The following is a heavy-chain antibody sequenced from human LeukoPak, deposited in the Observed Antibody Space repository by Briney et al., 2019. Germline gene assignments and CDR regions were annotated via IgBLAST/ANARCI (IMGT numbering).Heavy chain of an antibody. CDR2: ITPNADRT. Sequence: GGSLRLSCAASGFTFGSYGMSWVRHAPGKGLEWVSFITPNADRTSYADSVEGRFTISRDNPRSTLYMQMNSLRDEDTALYYCAIMHGYYDGSGYWVQWGQGTLVTVSS. J-gene: IGHJ1*01. D-gene: IGHD3-22*01. CDR1: GFTFGSYG. V-gene: IGHV3-23*01. CDR3: AIMHGYYDGSGYWVQ.